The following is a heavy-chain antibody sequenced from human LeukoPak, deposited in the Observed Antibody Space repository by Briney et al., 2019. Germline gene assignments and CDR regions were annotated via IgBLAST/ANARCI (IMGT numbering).Heavy chain of an antibody. CDR3: AKGIAPYCGGDCYSNY. D-gene: IGHD2-21*02. V-gene: IGHV3-23*01. CDR2: ISGSGSST. J-gene: IGHJ4*02. Sequence: PGGSLRLSCAASGFTFSSYAMSWVRQAPGKGLEWVAGISGSGSSTYYADSVKGRFTISRDNSKNTLYLQMTSLRAEDTAVYYCAKGIAPYCGGDCYSNYWGQGTLVTVSS. CDR1: GFTFSSYA.